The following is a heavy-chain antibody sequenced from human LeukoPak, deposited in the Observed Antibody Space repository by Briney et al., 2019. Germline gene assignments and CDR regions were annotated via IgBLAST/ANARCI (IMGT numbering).Heavy chain of an antibody. CDR1: GFTFSDYY. D-gene: IGHD1-26*01. CDR2: ISSSGSPI. Sequence: PGGSLRLSCAASGFTFSDYYMSWIRQAPGKGLEWVSYISSSGSPIFYADSMKGRFTISRDNAKNSLYLQMNSLRAEDTAVYYCATSGSYVNDAFDIWGQGTMVTVSS. V-gene: IGHV3-11*04. CDR3: ATSGSYVNDAFDI. J-gene: IGHJ3*02.